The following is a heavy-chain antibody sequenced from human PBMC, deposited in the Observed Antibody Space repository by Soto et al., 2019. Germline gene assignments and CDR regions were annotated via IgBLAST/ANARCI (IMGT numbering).Heavy chain of an antibody. CDR1: VGSFVGYS. V-gene: IGHV4-34*01. CDR3: ARGEGGIAAAGLDY. J-gene: IGHJ4*02. D-gene: IGHD6-13*01. Sequence: QVQLQQWGAGRLKPSETLSLTGAVYVGSFVGYSWGGIRSPQGKGLEWIGEINHSGSTNYNPSLKSRVTISVDTSKNQFSLKLSSVTAADTAVYYCARGEGGIAAAGLDYWGQGTLVTVSS. CDR2: INHSGST.